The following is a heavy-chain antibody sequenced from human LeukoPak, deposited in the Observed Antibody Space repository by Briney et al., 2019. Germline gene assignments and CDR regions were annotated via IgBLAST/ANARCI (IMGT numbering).Heavy chain of an antibody. J-gene: IGHJ1*01. CDR1: GFSFSRND. CDR3: YGANAEH. V-gene: IGHV3-74*03. CDR2: TNTDGSST. Sequence: PGGSLRLSCAASGFSFSRNDMSWVRQAPGKGLVWVSGTNTDGSSTMYADSVKGRFTIARDNAKNTLYLQMNSLRAEDTAVYCCYGANAEHWGQGTLVTVSS. D-gene: IGHD4-23*01.